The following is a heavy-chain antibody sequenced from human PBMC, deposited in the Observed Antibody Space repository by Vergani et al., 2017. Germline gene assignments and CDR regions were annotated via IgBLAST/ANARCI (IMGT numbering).Heavy chain of an antibody. CDR2: IYYSGST. V-gene: IGHV4-39*01. Sequence: QVQLQESGPGLVKPSETLSLTCTVSGGSISSSSYYWGWIRQPPGKGLEWIGSIYYSGSTYYNPSLKSRVTISVDTSKNQFSLKLSSVTAADTAVYYCASSPGWYYYYGMDVWGQGTTVTVSS. CDR1: GGSISSSSYY. J-gene: IGHJ6*02. CDR3: ASSPGWYYYYGMDV.